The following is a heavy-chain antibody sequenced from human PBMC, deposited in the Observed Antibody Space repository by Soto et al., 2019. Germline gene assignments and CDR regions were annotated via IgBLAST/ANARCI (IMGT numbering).Heavy chain of an antibody. Sequence: SETLSLTCPVSGGSISSYYWSWIRQPPGKGLEWIGYIYYSGSTNYNPSLKSRVTISVDTSKNQSSLKLSSVTAADTAVYYCARRYGASFDYWGQGTLVTVSS. D-gene: IGHD4-17*01. CDR1: GGSISSYY. CDR2: IYYSGST. J-gene: IGHJ4*02. V-gene: IGHV4-59*01. CDR3: ARRYGASFDY.